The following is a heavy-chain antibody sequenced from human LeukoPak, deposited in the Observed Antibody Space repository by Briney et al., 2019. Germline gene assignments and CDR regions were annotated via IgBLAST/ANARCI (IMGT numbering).Heavy chain of an antibody. Sequence: SETLSLTCTVSGGSISSYYWNWIRQPPGKGLEWIGYIYYSGSTNYNPSLKSRVTISVDTSKNQFSLKLSSVTAADTAVYYCASRGYDSSGYYDYWGQGTLVTVSS. CDR2: IYYSGST. J-gene: IGHJ4*02. D-gene: IGHD3-22*01. CDR3: ASRGYDSSGYYDY. CDR1: GGSISSYY. V-gene: IGHV4-59*08.